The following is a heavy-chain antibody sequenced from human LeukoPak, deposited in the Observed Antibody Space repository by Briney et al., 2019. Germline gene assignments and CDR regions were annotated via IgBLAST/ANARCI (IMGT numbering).Heavy chain of an antibody. Sequence: IPSETLSLTCAVYGGSFSGYYWSWIRQPPGKGLEWIGEINHSGSTNYNPSLKSRVTISVDTSKNQFSLKLSSVTAADTAVYYCARLRGYSYGPSRYFDLWGRGTLVTVSS. CDR1: GGSFSGYY. V-gene: IGHV4-34*01. J-gene: IGHJ2*01. D-gene: IGHD5-18*01. CDR3: ARLRGYSYGPSRYFDL. CDR2: INHSGST.